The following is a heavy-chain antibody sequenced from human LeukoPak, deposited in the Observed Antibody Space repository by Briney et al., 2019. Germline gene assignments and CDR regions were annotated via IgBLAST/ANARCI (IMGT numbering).Heavy chain of an antibody. CDR2: IKGDGTGT. CDR3: VGGGGWLPDF. D-gene: IGHD6-19*01. J-gene: IGHJ4*02. CDR1: GFIFSTHW. Sequence: PGGSLRLSCAASGFIFSTHWMNWVRQAPGKGLEWVAIIKGDGTGTLYADSVKGRFTISRVNTKSSLYLQINSLRAEDTAVYYCVGGGGWLPDFWGQGVLVTVSS. V-gene: IGHV3-7*01.